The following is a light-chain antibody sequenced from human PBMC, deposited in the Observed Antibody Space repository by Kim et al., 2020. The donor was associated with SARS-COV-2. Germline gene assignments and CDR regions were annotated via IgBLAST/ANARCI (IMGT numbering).Light chain of an antibody. CDR2: QDT. V-gene: IGLV3-1*01. J-gene: IGLJ2*01. CDR1: KLGDKY. Sequence: SYELTQPPSVSVSPGQTASITCSGHKLGDKYACWYQQKPGQSPVLVIYQDTKRPSGIPERFSGSNSGNTATLTISGTQAMDEADYYCQAWDSTTSDVVFG. CDR3: QAWDSTTSDVV.